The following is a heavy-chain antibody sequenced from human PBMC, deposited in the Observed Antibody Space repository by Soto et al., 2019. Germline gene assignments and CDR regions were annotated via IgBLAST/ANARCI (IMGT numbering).Heavy chain of an antibody. CDR1: GYTFTRYT. J-gene: IGHJ6*02. CDR2: INPDNGNT. D-gene: IGHD3-10*02. Sequence: ASVKVSCKASGYTFTRYTMNWVRQAPGQRLEWMGWINPDNGNTKSSQKFQDRVIITRDTSASTAYMDLSSLRSEDTAVYYCARDPPMVGYYYYGMDVWGQGTTVTVSS. V-gene: IGHV1-3*01. CDR3: ARDPPMVGYYYYGMDV.